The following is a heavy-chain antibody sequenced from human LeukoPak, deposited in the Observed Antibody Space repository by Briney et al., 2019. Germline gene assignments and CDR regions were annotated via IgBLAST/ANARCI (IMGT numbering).Heavy chain of an antibody. CDR1: GGSISNY. CDR2: IYYSGST. Sequence: PPETLSLTCTVSGGSISNYWSWIRPPPGKGLEWIGYIYYSGSTNYNPSLKSRVTISVDTSKNQFSLKLSSVTAADTAVYYCAREVPDFWSGTTDYYYYMDVWGKGTTVTVSS. CDR3: AREVPDFWSGTTDYYYYMDV. D-gene: IGHD3-3*01. J-gene: IGHJ6*03. V-gene: IGHV4-59*01.